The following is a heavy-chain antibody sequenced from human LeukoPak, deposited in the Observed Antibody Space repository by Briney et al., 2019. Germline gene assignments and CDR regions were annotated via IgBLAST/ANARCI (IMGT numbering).Heavy chain of an antibody. V-gene: IGHV1-8*01. Sequence: GASVKVSCKASGYTFTSYDINWVRQATGQGLEWMGWMNPNSGNTGYAQKFQGRVTMTRDTSISTAYMELSSLRSEDTAVYYCARRQGGYDSFDSWGQGTLVTVSS. J-gene: IGHJ4*02. CDR1: GYTFTSYD. D-gene: IGHD5-12*01. CDR2: MNPNSGNT. CDR3: ARRQGGYDSFDS.